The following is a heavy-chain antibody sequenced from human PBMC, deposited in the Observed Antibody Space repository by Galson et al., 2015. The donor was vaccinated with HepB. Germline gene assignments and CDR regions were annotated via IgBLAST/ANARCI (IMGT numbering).Heavy chain of an antibody. Sequence: CAISGDSVSSNSAAWNWIRQSPSRGLEWLGRTFYRSMWKNDYAIFVSGRITINPDTSENQFSLQLNSVIPEDTAVYYCTRDLSMRFDYWGQGTMVTVSS. J-gene: IGHJ4*02. V-gene: IGHV6-1*01. CDR2: TFYRSMWKN. CDR3: TRDLSMRFDY. CDR1: GDSVSSNSAA. D-gene: IGHD2/OR15-2a*01.